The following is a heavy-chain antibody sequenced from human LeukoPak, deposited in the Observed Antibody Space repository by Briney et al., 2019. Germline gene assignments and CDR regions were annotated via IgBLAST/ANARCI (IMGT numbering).Heavy chain of an antibody. CDR3: AGQSTETTESY. CDR1: GFTFSEYY. V-gene: IGHV3-11*04. Sequence: GGSLRLSCAASGFTFSEYYMSWIRQAPGKGLEWVSYISSSGSTIYYADSVKGRFTISRANAKNSLYLQMNSLRAEDTAVYYCAGQSTETTESYWGQGTLVTVSS. D-gene: IGHD4-17*01. CDR2: ISSSGSTI. J-gene: IGHJ4*02.